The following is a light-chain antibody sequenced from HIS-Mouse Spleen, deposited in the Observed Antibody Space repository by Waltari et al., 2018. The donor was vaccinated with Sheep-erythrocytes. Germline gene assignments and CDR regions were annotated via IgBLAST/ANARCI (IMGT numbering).Light chain of an antibody. J-gene: IGLJ3*02. CDR2: EGS. Sequence: QSALTQPASVSGSPGQSITISCTGTSSDGGSHNLVPWYQQHPGKAPKLMIYEGSKRPSGVSNRFSGSKSGNTASLTISGLQAEDEADYYCCSYAGSSTWVFGGGTKLTVL. V-gene: IGLV2-23*01. CDR3: CSYAGSSTWV. CDR1: SSDGGSHNL.